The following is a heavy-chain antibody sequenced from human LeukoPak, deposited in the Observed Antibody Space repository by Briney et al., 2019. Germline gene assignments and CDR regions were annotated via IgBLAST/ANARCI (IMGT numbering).Heavy chain of an antibody. CDR1: GYTFSDHY. V-gene: IGHV1-2*02. D-gene: IGHD5-24*01. CDR2: INPNSGGT. Sequence: ASVKVSCTASGYTFSDHYMHWVRQAPGQGLEWVGWINPNSGGTNYARKFQGRVTMTRDTSISTAYMELSRLRSDDTAVYYCARARWQNPFDYWGQGTLVTVSS. CDR3: ARARWQNPFDY. J-gene: IGHJ4*02.